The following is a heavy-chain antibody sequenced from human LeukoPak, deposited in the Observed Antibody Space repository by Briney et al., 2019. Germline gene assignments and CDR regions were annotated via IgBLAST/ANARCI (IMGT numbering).Heavy chain of an antibody. Sequence: PGGSLRLSCAASGFTFSSYEMNWVRQAPGKGLDWVSYISSGGSTINYADSVKGRFTISRDNAKNSLYLQMNSLRAEDTAVYYCARDPYDSSAYYGGFFNYWGQGTLLTASS. V-gene: IGHV3-48*03. CDR2: ISSGGSTI. CDR3: ARDPYDSSAYYGGFFNY. J-gene: IGHJ4*02. CDR1: GFTFSSYE. D-gene: IGHD3-22*01.